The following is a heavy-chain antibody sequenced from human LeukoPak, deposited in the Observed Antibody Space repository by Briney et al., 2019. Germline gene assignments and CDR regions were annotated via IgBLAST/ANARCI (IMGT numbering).Heavy chain of an antibody. D-gene: IGHD2-21*02. V-gene: IGHV3-33*01. J-gene: IGHJ5*02. CDR1: GFTFSSYG. CDR3: ARDATVVVTASWFDP. Sequence: PGRSLRLSCAASGFTFSSYGMHWVRQAPGKGLEWVAVIWYDGSNKYYADSVKGRFTISRDNSKNTLYLQMNSLRAEDTAVYYCARDATVVVTASWFDPWGQGTLVTVSS. CDR2: IWYDGSNK.